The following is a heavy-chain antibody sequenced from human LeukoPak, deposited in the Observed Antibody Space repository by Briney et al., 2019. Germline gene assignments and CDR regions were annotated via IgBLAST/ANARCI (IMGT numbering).Heavy chain of an antibody. Sequence: GGSLRLSCAASGFTFSSYWMHWVRQAPGKGLVWVSRINSDGSSTSYADSVKGRFTISRDNAKNTLYLQMNSLRAEDTAVYYCAKVTSGSYWIWFDPWGQGTLVTVSS. CDR2: INSDGSST. V-gene: IGHV3-74*01. CDR1: GFTFSSYW. CDR3: AKVTSGSYWIWFDP. D-gene: IGHD1-26*01. J-gene: IGHJ5*02.